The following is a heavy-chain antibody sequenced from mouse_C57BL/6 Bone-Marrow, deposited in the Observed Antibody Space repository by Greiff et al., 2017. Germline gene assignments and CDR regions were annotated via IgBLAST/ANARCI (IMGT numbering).Heavy chain of an antibody. D-gene: IGHD1-1*01. V-gene: IGHV1-85*01. CDR3: ARDYGSSYWYFDV. CDR1: GYTFTSYD. CDR2: IYPRDGST. J-gene: IGHJ1*03. Sequence: VQLQRSGPELVKPGASVKLSCKASGYTFTSYDINWVKQRPGQGLEWIGWIYPRDGSTKYNEKFKGKATLTVDTSSSTAYMELHSLTSEDSAVYFCARDYGSSYWYFDVWGTGTTVTVSA.